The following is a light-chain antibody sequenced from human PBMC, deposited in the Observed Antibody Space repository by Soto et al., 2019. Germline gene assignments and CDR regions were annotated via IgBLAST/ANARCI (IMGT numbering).Light chain of an antibody. CDR3: MQALQTPYT. CDR2: LGS. Sequence: DIVMTQSPLSLPVTPGEPASISCRSSQSPLRSHGNNYLDWYLQKPGQSPQLLIYLGSNRASGVPDRFSGSGSGTDFTLKISRVEAEDVGVYYCMQALQTPYTFGQGTKLEIK. CDR1: QSPLRSHGNNY. V-gene: IGKV2-28*01. J-gene: IGKJ2*01.